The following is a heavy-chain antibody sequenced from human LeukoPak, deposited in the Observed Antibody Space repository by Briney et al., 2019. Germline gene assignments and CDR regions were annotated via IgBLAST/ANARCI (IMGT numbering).Heavy chain of an antibody. CDR3: ARGYCSGGSCYSLDAFDI. CDR2: IGTASDT. J-gene: IGHJ3*02. CDR1: GFTFSSYD. D-gene: IGHD2-15*01. V-gene: IGHV3-13*01. Sequence: GGSLRLSCAASGFTFSSYDMHWVRQATGKGLEWVSAIGTASDTYYPGSVKGRFTISRENAKNSLYLQMNSLRAGDTAVYYCARGYCSGGSCYSLDAFDIWGQGTMVTVSS.